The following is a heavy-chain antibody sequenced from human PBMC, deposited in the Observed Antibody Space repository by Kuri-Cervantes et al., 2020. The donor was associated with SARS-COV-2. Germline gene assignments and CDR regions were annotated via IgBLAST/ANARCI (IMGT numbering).Heavy chain of an antibody. CDR2: ISHSGST. CDR3: ARDYYDSSGYAGYYYYYGMDV. D-gene: IGHD3-22*01. J-gene: IGHJ6*02. Sequence: SETLSLTCAVYGGSFSGYYWSWIRQPPGKGLEWIGEISHSGSTNYNPSLKSRVTISVDTSKNQFSLKLSSVTAADTAVYYCARDYYDSSGYAGYYYYYGMDVWGQGTTVTVSS. CDR1: GGSFSGYY. V-gene: IGHV4-34*01.